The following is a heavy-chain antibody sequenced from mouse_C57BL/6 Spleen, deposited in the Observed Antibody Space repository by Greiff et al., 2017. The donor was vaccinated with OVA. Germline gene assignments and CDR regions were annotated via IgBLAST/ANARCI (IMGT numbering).Heavy chain of an antibody. CDR3: ARFFGDY. CDR1: GYSITSGYY. V-gene: IGHV3-6*01. J-gene: IGHJ2*01. Sequence: DVKLQESGPGLVKPSQSLSLTCSVTGYSITSGYYWNWIRQFPGNKLEWMGYISYDGSNNYNPSLKNRISITRDTSKNQFFLKLNSVTTEDTATYYCARFFGDYWGQGTTLTVSS. CDR2: ISYDGSN.